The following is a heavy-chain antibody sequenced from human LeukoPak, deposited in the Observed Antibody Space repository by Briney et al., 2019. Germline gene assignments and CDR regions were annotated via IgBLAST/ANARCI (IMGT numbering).Heavy chain of an antibody. V-gene: IGHV4-59*01. CDR3: AREHSPWYSGSPGAFDI. Sequence: SETLSLTCAVYGGSFSGYYWSWIRQPPGKGLEWIGYIYYSGSTNYNPSFKGRVTISVDTSKNQFSLKLYSVTAADTALYYCAREHSPWYSGSPGAFDIWGQGTMVTVSS. D-gene: IGHD1-26*01. CDR2: IYYSGST. J-gene: IGHJ3*02. CDR1: GGSFSGYY.